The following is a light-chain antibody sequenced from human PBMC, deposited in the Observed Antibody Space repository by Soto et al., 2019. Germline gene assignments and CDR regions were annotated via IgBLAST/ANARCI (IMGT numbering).Light chain of an antibody. CDR2: GAS. CDR1: QNIRNY. CDR3: QQSYTAVFT. J-gene: IGKJ3*01. Sequence: DIQMTQSPSSLSASVGDRVIITCRASQNIRNYLNWYQQKPGKVPNLLIYGASSLQSGVPSRFSGSGSETDLTLTINNLQPEDFASYYCQQSYTAVFTFGPGTKVDIK. V-gene: IGKV1-39*01.